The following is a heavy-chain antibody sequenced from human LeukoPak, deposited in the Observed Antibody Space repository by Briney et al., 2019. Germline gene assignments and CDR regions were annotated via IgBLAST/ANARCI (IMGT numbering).Heavy chain of an antibody. CDR2: ISGSGGST. Sequence: PGGSLRLSCAASGFTLSSYAMSWVRQAPGKGLEWVSAISGSGGSTYYADSVKGRFTISRDNSKNTLYLQMNSLRAEDTAVYYCARDPFKGGIAVADDAFDIWGQGTMVTVSS. D-gene: IGHD6-19*01. CDR1: GFTLSSYA. J-gene: IGHJ3*02. CDR3: ARDPFKGGIAVADDAFDI. V-gene: IGHV3-23*01.